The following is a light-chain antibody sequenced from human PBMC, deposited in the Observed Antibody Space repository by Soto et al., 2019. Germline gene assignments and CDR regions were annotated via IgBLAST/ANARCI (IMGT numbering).Light chain of an antibody. Sequence: AIRMTQSPSSFSASTGDRVTITCRASQGISSYLAWYQQKPGKAPKLLIYAASTLQSGVPSRFSGSGSGTDFTLTISCLQSEDFATYYCKQYYSYSWKFGQGTKVDIK. J-gene: IGKJ1*01. CDR1: QGISSY. CDR2: AAS. V-gene: IGKV1-8*01. CDR3: KQYYSYSWK.